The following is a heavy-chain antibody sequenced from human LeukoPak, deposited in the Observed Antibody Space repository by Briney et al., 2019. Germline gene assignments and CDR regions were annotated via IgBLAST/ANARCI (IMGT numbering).Heavy chain of an antibody. V-gene: IGHV3-74*01. CDR3: APSCGSDCPGAY. CDR2: INSDGCDT. J-gene: IGHJ4*02. D-gene: IGHD2-21*02. CDR1: GLTFSNYR. Sequence: GGSLRLSCAASGLTFSNYRMHWVRQVPGKRLVWVSRINSDGCDTTYADSVKGRFTISRDNAKNSLFLQINSLRAEDTAVYYCAPSCGSDCPGAYWGQGTLVTVSS.